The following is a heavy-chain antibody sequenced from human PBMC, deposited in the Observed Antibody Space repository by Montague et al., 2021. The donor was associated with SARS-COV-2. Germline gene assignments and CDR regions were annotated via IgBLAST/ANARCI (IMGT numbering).Heavy chain of an antibody. Sequence: SETLSLTCIVSGGSISSSYYWGWIRQPPGKGLERFGSIFYSGTTYFNPSLRSRIAISVDTSKNQFSLKVTSVTAADTAVYYCARHVTFGGVVVALDYWGQGHLVSVSS. D-gene: IGHD3-16*02. CDR3: ARHVTFGGVVVALDY. J-gene: IGHJ4*02. CDR2: IFYSGTT. V-gene: IGHV4-39*01. CDR1: GGSISSSYY.